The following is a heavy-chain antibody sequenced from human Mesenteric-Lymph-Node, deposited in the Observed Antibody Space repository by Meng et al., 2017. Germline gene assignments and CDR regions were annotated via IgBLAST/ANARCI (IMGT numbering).Heavy chain of an antibody. J-gene: IGHJ4*02. V-gene: IGHV3-30*04. D-gene: IGHD3-10*01. Sequence: QVRLGEAGGGVVQPGRSLRLSCAASGFTFSSYAMHWVRQAPGKGLEWVAVISYDGSNKYYADSVKGRFTISRDNSKNTLYLQMNSLRAEDTAVYYCARVRGDYWGQGTLVTVSS. CDR2: ISYDGSNK. CDR1: GFTFSSYA. CDR3: ARVRGDY.